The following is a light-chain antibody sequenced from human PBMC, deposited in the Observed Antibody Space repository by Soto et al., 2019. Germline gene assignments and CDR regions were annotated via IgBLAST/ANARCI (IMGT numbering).Light chain of an antibody. Sequence: QSALTQPASVSGSPGQSITISCTGTSSDVGSYNYVSWYQQHPVKAPKLMIYEVRNRPSGVSDRFSGSKSGKTASLTIFGLQAEDEADYYCSSYTTRTTQVFGGGTKLTVL. V-gene: IGLV2-14*01. J-gene: IGLJ2*01. CDR1: SSDVGSYNY. CDR3: SSYTTRTTQV. CDR2: EVR.